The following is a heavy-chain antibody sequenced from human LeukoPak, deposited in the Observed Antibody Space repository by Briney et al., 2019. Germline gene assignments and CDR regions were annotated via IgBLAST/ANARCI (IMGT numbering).Heavy chain of an antibody. J-gene: IGHJ4*02. CDR2: IGWNSGSI. CDR1: GFTFDDYA. Sequence: GGSLRLSCAASGFTFDDYAMHWVRQATGKGLEWVSGIGWNSGSIGYADSVKGRFTISRDNAKNSLYLQMNSLRAEDTALYYCAKDTHPTSSGHANYWGQGTLVTVSS. V-gene: IGHV3-9*01. D-gene: IGHD3-22*01. CDR3: AKDTHPTSSGHANY.